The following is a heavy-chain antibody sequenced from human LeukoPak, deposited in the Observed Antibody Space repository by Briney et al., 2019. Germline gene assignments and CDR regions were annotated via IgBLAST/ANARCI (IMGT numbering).Heavy chain of an antibody. Sequence: QAGGSPRLSCAASGFSFSSYYMSWVRQAPGKGLEWVALINPDGSERYYVDSVKGRFTISRDNAKNSLYLQMDSLRDDDTAMYFCTRDLAAVPGPRMDVWGQGTTVTVSS. CDR3: TRDLAAVPGPRMDV. CDR2: INPDGSER. CDR1: GFSFSSYY. D-gene: IGHD6-19*01. V-gene: IGHV3-7*03. J-gene: IGHJ6*02.